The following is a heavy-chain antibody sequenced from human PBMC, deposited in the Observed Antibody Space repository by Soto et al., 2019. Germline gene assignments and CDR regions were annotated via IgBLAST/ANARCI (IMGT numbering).Heavy chain of an antibody. CDR1: GYSFTSYW. CDR2: IYPGDSDT. CDR3: ARTSAAGKYYYGMDV. D-gene: IGHD6-13*01. V-gene: IGHV5-51*01. Sequence: CKGSGYSFTSYWIGWVRQMPGKGLEWMGIIYPGDSDTRYSPSFQGQVTISADKSISTAYLQWSSLKASDTAMYYCARTSAAGKYYYGMDVWGQGTTVTVS. J-gene: IGHJ6*02.